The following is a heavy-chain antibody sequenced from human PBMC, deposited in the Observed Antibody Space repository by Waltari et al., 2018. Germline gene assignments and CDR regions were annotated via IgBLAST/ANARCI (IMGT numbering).Heavy chain of an antibody. Sequence: QVQLVQAGAEVKKPGSSVKVTCKASGGHVSSYAISWAQTAAGQGQEWMGRSIPIVVTANYAQKFQGRVMITADKATSTAYMELSSLRSEDTAVYYCARDLVVGATRRNAFDIWGQGTMVTVSS. CDR2: SIPIVVTA. D-gene: IGHD1-26*01. J-gene: IGHJ3*02. CDR1: GGHVSSYA. CDR3: ARDLVVGATRRNAFDI. V-gene: IGHV1-69*04.